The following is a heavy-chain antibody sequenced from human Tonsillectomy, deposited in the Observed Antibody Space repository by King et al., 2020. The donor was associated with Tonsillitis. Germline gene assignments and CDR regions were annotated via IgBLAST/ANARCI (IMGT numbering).Heavy chain of an antibody. V-gene: IGHV3-30*18. CDR2: ISYDGSNK. Sequence: VQLVESGGGVVQPGRSLRLSCAASGFTFSSYGMHWVRQAPGKGLEWVAVISYDGSNKYYADSVKGRFTISRDNSKNTLYLQMNSLRAEDTAVYYCAKVSGSDTAMNVDYWGQGTLVTVSS. J-gene: IGHJ4*02. CDR3: AKVSGSDTAMNVDY. CDR1: GFTFSSYG. D-gene: IGHD5-18*01.